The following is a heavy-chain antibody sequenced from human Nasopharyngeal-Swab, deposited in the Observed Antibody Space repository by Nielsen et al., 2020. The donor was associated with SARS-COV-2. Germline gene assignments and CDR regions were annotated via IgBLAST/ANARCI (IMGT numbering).Heavy chain of an antibody. J-gene: IGHJ6*03. CDR2: IYYSGST. CDR3: ARGGRWFGELLGGYYYYYYMDV. Sequence: WIRKPPGKGLEWIGYIYYSGSTYYNPSLKSRVTISVDTSKNQFSLKLSSVTAADTAVYYCARGGRWFGELLGGYYYYYYMDVWGKGTTVTVSS. D-gene: IGHD3-10*01. V-gene: IGHV4-31*02.